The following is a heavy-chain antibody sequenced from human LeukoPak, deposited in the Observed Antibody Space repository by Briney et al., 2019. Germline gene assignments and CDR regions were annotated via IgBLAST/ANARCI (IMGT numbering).Heavy chain of an antibody. V-gene: IGHV5-51*01. CDR2: IYPGDYET. CDR3: AIPPGYCGNDCSFDH. CDR1: GYSFSNYW. Sequence: GESLKISCEGSGYSFSNYWIGWVRQMHGKGLEWMGIIYPGDYETRYSPSFQGLVTISVDKSISTAYLQWSSLKASDTAMYYCAIPPGYCGNDCSFDHWGQGTLVTVSS. J-gene: IGHJ4*02. D-gene: IGHD2-21*02.